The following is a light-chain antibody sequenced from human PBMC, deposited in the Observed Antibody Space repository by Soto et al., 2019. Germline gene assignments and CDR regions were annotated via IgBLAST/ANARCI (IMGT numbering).Light chain of an antibody. CDR2: AAS. CDR1: QSISSY. J-gene: IGKJ1*01. Sequence: DIKMYQSPSSLSASVGDRVTITCRASQSISSYLNWYQQKPGKAPKLLIYAASSLQSGVPSRFSGSGSGTDFTLTISSLQPEDFATYYCQQSYSTPWTFGQGTMV. CDR3: QQSYSTPWT. V-gene: IGKV1-39*01.